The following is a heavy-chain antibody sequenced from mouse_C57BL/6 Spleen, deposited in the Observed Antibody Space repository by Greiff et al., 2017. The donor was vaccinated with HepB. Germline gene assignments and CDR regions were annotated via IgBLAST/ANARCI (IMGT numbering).Heavy chain of an antibody. CDR1: VFSFSTFA. D-gene: IGHD1-1*01. CDR3: EKEKGTTHYFDD. J-gene: IGHJ2*01. V-gene: IGHV5-4*01. CDR2: ISDGGSYT. Sequence: EVQLVESVGCLFMPLSSLLLSCAASVFSFSTFALSSVHLSPETRLEWVATISDGGSYTYYPDNVKGRFTISRDNAKNNLYLQMSHLKSEDTSMYYCEKEKGTTHYFDDWGEGTTLTVS.